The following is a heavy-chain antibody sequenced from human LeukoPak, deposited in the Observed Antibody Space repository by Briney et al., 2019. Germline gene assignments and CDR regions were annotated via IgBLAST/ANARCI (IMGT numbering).Heavy chain of an antibody. CDR3: ATSTIFGVVITN. CDR2: IIPIFGTA. Sequence: ASXXVSCKASGGTFSSYAISWVRQAPGQGLEWMGRIIPIFGTANYAQKFQGRVTITTDESTSTAYMELSSLRSEDTAVYYCATSTIFGVVITNWGQGTLVTVSS. J-gene: IGHJ4*02. D-gene: IGHD3-3*01. CDR1: GGTFSSYA. V-gene: IGHV1-69*05.